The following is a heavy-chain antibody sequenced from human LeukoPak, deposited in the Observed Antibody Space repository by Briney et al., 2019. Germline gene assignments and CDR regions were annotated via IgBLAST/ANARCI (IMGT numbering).Heavy chain of an antibody. D-gene: IGHD2-2*01. V-gene: IGHV3-53*01. CDR2: IYRGGST. J-gene: IGHJ4*02. CDR3: ARAYQLHFDY. CDR1: GFTVSSNY. Sequence: GGSLRLSCAASGFTVSSNYMSWVRQAPGKGVEWVSVIYRGGSTYYGDSVKGRFTISRDNSKNTLYLQMNSLRAEDTAVYYCARAYQLHFDYWGQGTLVTVSS.